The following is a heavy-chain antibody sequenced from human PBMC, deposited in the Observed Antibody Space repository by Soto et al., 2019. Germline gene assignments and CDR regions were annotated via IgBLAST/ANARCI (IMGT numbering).Heavy chain of an antibody. CDR3: ARVMGFFGVVRSWFDP. CDR1: GYTFTSYD. CDR2: MNPNRGNT. D-gene: IGHD3-3*01. J-gene: IGHJ5*02. V-gene: IGHV1-8*01. Sequence: ASVKVSCKASGYTFTSYDINWVRQATGQGLEWMGWMNPNRGNTGYAQKFQGRVTMTRNTSISTAYMELSSLRSEDTAVFYCARVMGFFGVVRSWFDPWGQGTLVTVSS.